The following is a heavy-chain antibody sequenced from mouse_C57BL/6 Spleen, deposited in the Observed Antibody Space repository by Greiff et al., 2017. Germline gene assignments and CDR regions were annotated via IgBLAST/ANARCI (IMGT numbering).Heavy chain of an antibody. Sequence: QVQLKQPGTELVKPGASVKLSCKASGYTFTNYCMHWVKQRPGQGLEWIGNINPSNGGTNYNEKFKSKATLTLDKSSSTAYMQLSSLTSEDSAVYYCAREITTVVGLDYWGQGTTLTVSS. V-gene: IGHV1-53*01. CDR2: INPSNGGT. D-gene: IGHD1-1*01. J-gene: IGHJ2*01. CDR1: GYTFTNYC. CDR3: AREITTVVGLDY.